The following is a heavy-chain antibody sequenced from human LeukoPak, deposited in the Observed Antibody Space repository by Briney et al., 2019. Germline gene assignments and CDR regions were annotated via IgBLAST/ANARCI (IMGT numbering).Heavy chain of an antibody. Sequence: AGGSLRLSCRGSGFTFGDYAVTWVRQAPGKGLQWVGFIRSEEYGGTPDYATSVKGRFTMSRENSQSIAYLQMNGLRTEDTAVYYCTRALSGWTGYSDFWGQGTLVTVSS. CDR3: TRALSGWTGYSDF. D-gene: IGHD6-19*01. CDR1: GFTFGDYA. J-gene: IGHJ4*02. CDR2: IRSEEYGGTP. V-gene: IGHV3-49*04.